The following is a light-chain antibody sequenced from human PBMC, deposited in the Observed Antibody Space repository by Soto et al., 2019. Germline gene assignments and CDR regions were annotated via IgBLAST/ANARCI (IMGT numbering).Light chain of an antibody. Sequence: EIVMTQSPVTLPLSPGERATLSCRASQRFSSNLAWYQQKPGQAPRLLIYGAATRATGIPDRFSGSGSGTEFTLTISSLQSEDSAVYYCQQCTNWPRTFGQGTKVEIK. J-gene: IGKJ1*01. V-gene: IGKV3-15*01. CDR3: QQCTNWPRT. CDR2: GAA. CDR1: QRFSSN.